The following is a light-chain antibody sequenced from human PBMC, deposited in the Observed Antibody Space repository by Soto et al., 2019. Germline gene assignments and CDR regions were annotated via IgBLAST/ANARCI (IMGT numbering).Light chain of an antibody. CDR1: QSIGDS. CDR2: DVS. Sequence: DIQMTQSPSTLSASVGDRVTITCRASQSIGDSLAWYQQKPGKAPYLLISDVSSLQRGVPSRFSGSGSGTAFTITISSLQPEDFETYYCQQLNSYPRTFGQGTKVDIK. V-gene: IGKV1-5*01. J-gene: IGKJ1*01. CDR3: QQLNSYPRT.